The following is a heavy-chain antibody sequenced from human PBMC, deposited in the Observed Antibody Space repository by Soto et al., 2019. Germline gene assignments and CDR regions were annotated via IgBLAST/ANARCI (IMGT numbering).Heavy chain of an antibody. CDR3: ARRSVVAATLAGYYYGMDV. V-gene: IGHV1-69*01. CDR2: ISPTFGTA. CDR1: GGTFSSYA. J-gene: IGHJ6*02. D-gene: IGHD2-15*01. Sequence: QVQLVQSGAEVKKPGSSVKVSCKASGGTFSSYAISWVRQAPGQGLEWLGGISPTFGTANYAQKFQGRVTITADESTSTAYMELSSLRSEDTAVYYCARRSVVAATLAGYYYGMDVWGQGTTVTVSS.